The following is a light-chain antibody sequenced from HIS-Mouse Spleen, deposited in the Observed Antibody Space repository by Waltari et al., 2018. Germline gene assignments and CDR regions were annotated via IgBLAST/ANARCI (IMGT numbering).Light chain of an antibody. Sequence: SYVLTQPPSVSVAPGQTARSTCGGNNIGSKNVHWYQQKPGQAPVLFVYDDSDRPSGIPERFSGSNSGNTATLTISRVEAGDEADYYCQVWDSSSDHYVFGTGTKVTVL. CDR2: DDS. CDR3: QVWDSSSDHYV. J-gene: IGLJ1*01. V-gene: IGLV3-21*02. CDR1: NIGSKN.